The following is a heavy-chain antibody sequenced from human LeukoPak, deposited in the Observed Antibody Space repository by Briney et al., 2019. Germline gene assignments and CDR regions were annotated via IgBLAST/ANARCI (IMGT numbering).Heavy chain of an antibody. V-gene: IGHV3-7*01. CDR2: IKQDRSEK. CDR1: GFTFSNYW. Sequence: GGSLRLSCAASGFTFSNYWMSWVRQAPGKGLEWVANIKQDRSEKYYVDSVKGRFTISRDNAKNSLYLQMNSLRAEDTAVYYCARGAGGYSYGWGQGTLVTVSS. D-gene: IGHD5-18*01. J-gene: IGHJ4*02. CDR3: ARGAGGYSYG.